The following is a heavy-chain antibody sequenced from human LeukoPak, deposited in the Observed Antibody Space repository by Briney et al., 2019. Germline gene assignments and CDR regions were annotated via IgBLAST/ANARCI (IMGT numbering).Heavy chain of an antibody. D-gene: IGHD3-3*01. V-gene: IGHV4-34*01. CDR3: ARDLLRFHFDY. J-gene: IGHJ4*02. CDR2: INHSGST. CDR1: GGSFSGHY. Sequence: PSETLSLTCAVYGGSFSGHYWSWIRQPPGKGLEWIGEINHSGSTNYNPSLKSRVTISVDTSKNQFSLKLSSVTAADTAVYYCARDLLRFHFDYWGQGTLVTVSS.